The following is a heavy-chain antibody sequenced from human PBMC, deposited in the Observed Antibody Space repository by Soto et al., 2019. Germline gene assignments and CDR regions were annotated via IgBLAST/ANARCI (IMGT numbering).Heavy chain of an antibody. CDR1: GFTFSSYS. J-gene: IGHJ4*02. V-gene: IGHV3-48*01. CDR3: AIWAYSRAWPFDD. CDR2: ISSSSSTI. Sequence: GSLRLSCAASGFTFSSYSMNWVRQAPGKGLEWVSYISSSSSTIYYADSVKGRFTISRDNAKNSLYLQMNSLRAEDTAVYYCAIWAYSRAWPFDDWGQGTLVTVAS. D-gene: IGHD6-19*01.